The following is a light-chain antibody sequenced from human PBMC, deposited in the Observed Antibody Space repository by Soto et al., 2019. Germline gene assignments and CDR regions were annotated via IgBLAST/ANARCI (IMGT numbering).Light chain of an antibody. CDR1: SSDVGGYNY. CDR3: SSYSGRYV. V-gene: IGLV2-8*01. J-gene: IGLJ1*01. CDR2: EVS. Sequence: HSVLTQLASASGAPGGGVTISCTGTSSDVGGYNYVSWYQQHPGKAPKLMIYEVSKRPSGVPDRFSGSKSGNTASLTVSGLQAEDEADYYCSSYSGRYVFGTGTKVTVL.